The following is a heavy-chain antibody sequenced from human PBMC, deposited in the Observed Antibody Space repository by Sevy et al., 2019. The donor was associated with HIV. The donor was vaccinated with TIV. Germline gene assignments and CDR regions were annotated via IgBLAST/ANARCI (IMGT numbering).Heavy chain of an antibody. CDR2: VYSGGAT. CDR1: GFTLTNEF. V-gene: IGHV3-53*01. CDR3: ARVGYCRGGTCFSGFYYAMDV. D-gene: IGHD2-15*01. Sequence: GGPLRLSCAVSGFTLTNEFFSWVRQAPGKGLEWVAVVYSGGATYYADSVKGRFTISRDKSKSTLYLQMKSLRVEDTAVYYCARVGYCRGGTCFSGFYYAMDVWGQGTTVTVSS. J-gene: IGHJ6*02.